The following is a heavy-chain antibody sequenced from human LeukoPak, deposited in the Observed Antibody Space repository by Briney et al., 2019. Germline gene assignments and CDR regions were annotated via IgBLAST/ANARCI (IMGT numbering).Heavy chain of an antibody. J-gene: IGHJ6*03. CDR2: IKQDGSEK. V-gene: IGHV3-7*01. CDR1: GFTFSSYW. Sequence: GGSLRLSCAASGFTFSSYWMSWVRQAPGKGLEWVANIKQDGSEKYYVDSVKGRFTISRDNAKNSLYLQMNSLRAEDTAVYYRARDHPFRDYYYMDVWGKGTTVTVSS. CDR3: ARDHPFRDYYYMDV. D-gene: IGHD3-16*01.